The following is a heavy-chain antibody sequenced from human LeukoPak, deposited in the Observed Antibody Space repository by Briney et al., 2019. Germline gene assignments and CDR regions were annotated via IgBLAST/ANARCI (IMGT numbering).Heavy chain of an antibody. Sequence: WETLSLTCTVSGGSISSYYWSWIRQPPGKGLEWIGYIYYSGSTNYNPSLKSRVTISVDTSKNQFSLKLTSVTAADTAVYYCARLFWFADYYYMDVWGKGITVTISS. CDR2: IYYSGST. V-gene: IGHV4-59*12. J-gene: IGHJ6*03. CDR1: GGSISSYY. D-gene: IGHD3-10*01. CDR3: ARLFWFADYYYMDV.